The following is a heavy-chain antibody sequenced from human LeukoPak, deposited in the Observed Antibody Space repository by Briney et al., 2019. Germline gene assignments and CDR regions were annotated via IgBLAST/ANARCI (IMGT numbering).Heavy chain of an antibody. D-gene: IGHD3-16*01. V-gene: IGHV4-59*01. CDR1: GGSISSYY. CDR3: ARFTGGYYYMDV. J-gene: IGHJ6*03. Sequence: SETLSLTCTVSGGSISSYYWSWIRQPPGKGLEWIGYIYYSGSTNYNPSLKSRVTISVDTSKNQFSLKLSSVTAADTAVYYCARFTGGYYYMDVWGKGTTVTVSS. CDR2: IYYSGST.